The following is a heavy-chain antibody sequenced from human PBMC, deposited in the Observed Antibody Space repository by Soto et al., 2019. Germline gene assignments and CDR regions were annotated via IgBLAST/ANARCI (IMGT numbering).Heavy chain of an antibody. D-gene: IGHD3-16*01. V-gene: IGHV3-23*01. J-gene: IGHJ2*01. CDR2: ISGSGGST. CDR1: GFTFSSYA. CDR3: AKVGGPYWYFDL. Sequence: EVQLLESGGGLVQPGGSLRLSCAASGFTFSSYAMSWVRQAPGKGLEWVSAISGSGGSTYYADSVKGRFTISRDNSKNALYLQMNSLRAEDTAVYYCAKVGGPYWYFDLWGRGTLVTVSS.